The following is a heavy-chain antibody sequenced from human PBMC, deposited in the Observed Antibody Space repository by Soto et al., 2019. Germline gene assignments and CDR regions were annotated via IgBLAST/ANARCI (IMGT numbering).Heavy chain of an antibody. Sequence: EVQLVESGGGLVQPEGSLRLSCAASGFTFSSYSMKWVRHAAGKGLEWVSYISNSSSTIYYPDSVKGRFTNSRDNANNSLYLQMNSLSAEDTAVYDCRTFDYGGQGTLVTVSA. J-gene: IGHJ4*02. CDR1: GFTFSSYS. CDR3: RTFDY. CDR2: ISNSSSTI. V-gene: IGHV3-48*01.